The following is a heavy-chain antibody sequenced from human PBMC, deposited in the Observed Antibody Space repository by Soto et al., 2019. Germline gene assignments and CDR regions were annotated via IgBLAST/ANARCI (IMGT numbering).Heavy chain of an antibody. CDR1: GFTFSSYA. V-gene: IGHV3-64D*06. J-gene: IGHJ4*02. CDR3: VKGEYYFVSSRYYPFDY. CDR2: ISTNGGST. D-gene: IGHD3-22*01. Sequence: GGSLRLCCSASGFTFSSYAMHWVRQAPGKGLEYVSSISTNGGSTHYADSVKGRFTISRDNSKNTQYLQMSSLRVDDTAVYYCVKGEYYFVSSRYYPFDYWGQGTLVTVSS.